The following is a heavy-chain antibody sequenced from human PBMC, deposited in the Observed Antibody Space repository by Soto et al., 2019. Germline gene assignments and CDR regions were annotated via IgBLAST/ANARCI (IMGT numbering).Heavy chain of an antibody. V-gene: IGHV3-53*01. CDR1: GFTVSSNY. D-gene: IGHD1-26*01. Sequence: PGGSLRLSCAASGFTVSSNYMSWVRQAPGKGLEWVSVIYSGGSTYYADSVKGRFTISRDNSKNTLYLQMNSLRAEDTAVYYCARDPYSGSSPYYYYGMDVWGQGTTVTVSS. CDR2: IYSGGST. CDR3: ARDPYSGSSPYYYYGMDV. J-gene: IGHJ6*02.